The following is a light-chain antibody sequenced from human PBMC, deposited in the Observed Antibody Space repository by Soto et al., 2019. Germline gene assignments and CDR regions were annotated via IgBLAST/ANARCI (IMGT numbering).Light chain of an antibody. V-gene: IGKV3-15*01. CDR2: GAS. CDR1: QSVSSN. Sequence: EIVMTQSPATLSVSPGERATLSCRASQSVSSNLAWYQQKPGQAPRLLIYGASTRATGIPVRFSGSGSGTKFTLTISSLQSEDFAVYYCQQYNNWPYTFGQGTKLEIK. J-gene: IGKJ2*01. CDR3: QQYNNWPYT.